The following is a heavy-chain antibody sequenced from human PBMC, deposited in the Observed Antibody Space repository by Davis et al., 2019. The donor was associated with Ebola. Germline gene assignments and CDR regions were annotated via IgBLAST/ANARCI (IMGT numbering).Heavy chain of an antibody. Sequence: AASVKVSCKASGGTFSSYAISWVRQAPGQGLEWMGGIIPIFGTANYAQKFQGRVTITRDTSASTAYMELSSLRSEDTAVYYCARDNGSGWYIWFDPWGQGTLVTVSS. CDR2: IIPIFGTA. CDR3: ARDNGSGWYIWFDP. CDR1: GGTFSSYA. J-gene: IGHJ5*02. D-gene: IGHD6-19*01. V-gene: IGHV1-69*05.